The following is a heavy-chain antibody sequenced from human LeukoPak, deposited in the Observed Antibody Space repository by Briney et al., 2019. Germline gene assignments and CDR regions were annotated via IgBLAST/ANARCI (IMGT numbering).Heavy chain of an antibody. J-gene: IGHJ3*02. D-gene: IGHD6-19*01. CDR2: IWYDGSNK. CDR1: GFTFSSYG. CDR3: ARENPVASDAFDI. V-gene: IGHV3-33*01. Sequence: GGSLRLSCAASGFTFSSYGMYWVRQAPGKGLEWVAVIWYDGSNKYYADSVKGRFTISRDNSKNTLYLQMNSLRAEDTAVYYCARENPVASDAFDIWGQGTMVTVSS.